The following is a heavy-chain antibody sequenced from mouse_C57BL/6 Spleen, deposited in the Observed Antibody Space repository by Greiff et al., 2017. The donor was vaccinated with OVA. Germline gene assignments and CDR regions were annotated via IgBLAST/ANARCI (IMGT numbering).Heavy chain of an antibody. D-gene: IGHD1-1*01. CDR1: GFTFSSYA. CDR2: ISSGGDYI. V-gene: IGHV5-9-1*02. CDR3: TRDRYPYYYAMDY. J-gene: IGHJ4*01. Sequence: EVKLMESGAGLVKPGGSLKLSCAASGFTFSSYAMSWVRQTPEKRLEWVAYISSGGDYIYYADTVKGRFTISRDNARNTLYLQMSSLKSGDTAMYYCTRDRYPYYYAMDYWGQGTSVTVSS.